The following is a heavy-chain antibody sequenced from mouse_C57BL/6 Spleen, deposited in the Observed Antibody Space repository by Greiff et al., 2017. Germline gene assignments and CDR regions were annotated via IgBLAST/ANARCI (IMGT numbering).Heavy chain of an antibody. D-gene: IGHD1-1*01. J-gene: IGHJ4*01. V-gene: IGHV5-9*01. CDR3: ARQGYYGSYYYAMDY. CDR1: GFTFSSYT. CDR2: ISGGGGNT. Sequence: EVQLVESGGGLVKPGGSLKLSCAASGFTFSSYTMSWVRQTPEKRLEWVATISGGGGNTYYPDSVKGRFTISRDNAKNTLYLQMSSLRSEDTALYYCARQGYYGSYYYAMDYWGQGISVTVSS.